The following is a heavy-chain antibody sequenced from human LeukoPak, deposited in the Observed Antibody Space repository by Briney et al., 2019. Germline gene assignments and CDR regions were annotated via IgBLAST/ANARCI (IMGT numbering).Heavy chain of an antibody. CDR1: GFIFSDYY. V-gene: IGHV3-9*01. CDR2: ITWDGYKI. D-gene: IGHD5-18*01. CDR3: VKGYSSSWSGYFDS. Sequence: GGSLRLSCAASGFIFSDYYMTWIRQAPEKGLEWVSGITWDGYKIDYVESVKGRFTISRDNARNSLFLQMNRVRVEDTAFYYCVKGYSSSWSGYFDSWGQGTLVTVAS. J-gene: IGHJ4*02.